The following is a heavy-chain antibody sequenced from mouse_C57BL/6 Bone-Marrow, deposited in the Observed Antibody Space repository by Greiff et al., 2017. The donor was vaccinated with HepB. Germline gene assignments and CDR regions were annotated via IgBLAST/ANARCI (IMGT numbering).Heavy chain of an antibody. J-gene: IGHJ2*01. Sequence: EVQVVESGGGLVQPGGSMKLSCVASGFTFSNYWMNWVRQSPEKGLEWVAQIRLKSDNYATHYAESVKGRFTISRDDSKSSVYLQMNNLRAEDTGIYYCPQTAQATLFDYWGQGTTLTVSS. CDR1: GFTFSNYW. CDR2: IRLKSDNYAT. D-gene: IGHD3-2*02. V-gene: IGHV6-3*01. CDR3: PQTAQATLFDY.